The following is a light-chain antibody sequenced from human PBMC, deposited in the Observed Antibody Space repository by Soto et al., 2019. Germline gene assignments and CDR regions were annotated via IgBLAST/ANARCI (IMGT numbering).Light chain of an antibody. Sequence: ETLMTQSAATLSVSPGERVTLSCRASQSVNRNLAWYQQKPGQAPRLLIYGASTRVTGIPARFSGSGSGTDFTLAISSLQSEDFAIYYCQQYNNWPRTFGQGTKVEI. J-gene: IGKJ1*01. V-gene: IGKV3-15*01. CDR2: GAS. CDR3: QQYNNWPRT. CDR1: QSVNRN.